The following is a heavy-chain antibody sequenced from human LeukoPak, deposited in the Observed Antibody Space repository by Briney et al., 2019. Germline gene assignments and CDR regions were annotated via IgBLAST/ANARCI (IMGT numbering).Heavy chain of an antibody. CDR1: GFTFSSYA. Sequence: GGSLRLSCAASGFTFSSYAMSWVRQAPGKGLEWVSGIRHGDGRTYYADSVRGRFTISSDIFKNTLYLQMNGLRADDTALYYCAKGLERESRLDSWGQGTLVTVSS. D-gene: IGHD1-1*01. CDR2: IRHGDGRT. CDR3: AKGLERESRLDS. V-gene: IGHV3-23*01. J-gene: IGHJ5*01.